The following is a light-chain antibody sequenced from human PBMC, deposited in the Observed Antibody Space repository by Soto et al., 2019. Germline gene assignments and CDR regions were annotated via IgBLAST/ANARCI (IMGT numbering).Light chain of an antibody. V-gene: IGKV3-15*01. J-gene: IGKJ5*01. CDR2: GAS. Sequence: EIVLTQSRATLSVSPGERATLSCRASQYVHTHLAWYQQKTGQAPRLLIYGASTRATGIPARFSGSGSGTEFTLTISSLQSEDFAVYYCQQYDNWPLTFGQGTRLEIK. CDR1: QYVHTH. CDR3: QQYDNWPLT.